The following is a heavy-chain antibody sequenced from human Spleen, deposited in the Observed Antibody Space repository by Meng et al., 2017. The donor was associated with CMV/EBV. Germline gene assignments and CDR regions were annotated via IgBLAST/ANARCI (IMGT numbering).Heavy chain of an antibody. D-gene: IGHD3-22*01. CDR2: MNPNTGGT. CDR1: GYTCSDYY. J-gene: IGHJ4*02. CDR3: ARGHYYDSSGYYVF. V-gene: IGHV1-2*02. Sequence: KASGYTCSDYYMHWVRQAPGKGLEWMGWMNPNTGGTNYAQKFQGRVTMTRDTSISTAYMELSGLRSDDTAVYYCARGHYYDSSGYYVFWGQGTLVTVSS.